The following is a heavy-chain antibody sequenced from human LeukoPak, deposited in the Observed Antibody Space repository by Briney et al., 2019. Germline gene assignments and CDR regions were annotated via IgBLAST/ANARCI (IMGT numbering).Heavy chain of an antibody. Sequence: PSETLSLTCAVYGGSFSGYYWSWIRQPPGKGLEWIGEINHSGSTNYNPSLKSRVTISVDTSKNQFSLKLSSVTAADTAVYYCARDKKRRYSYGPDDAFDIWGQGTMVTVSS. V-gene: IGHV4-34*01. CDR3: ARDKKRRYSYGPDDAFDI. J-gene: IGHJ3*02. CDR2: INHSGST. CDR1: GGSFSGYY. D-gene: IGHD5-18*01.